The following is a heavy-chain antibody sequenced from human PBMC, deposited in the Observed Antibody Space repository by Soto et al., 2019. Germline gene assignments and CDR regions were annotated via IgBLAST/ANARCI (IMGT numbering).Heavy chain of an antibody. CDR1: GFTFIIYG. V-gene: IGHV3-33*01. D-gene: IGHD1-26*01. CDR2: IWYDGSNK. Sequence: WGSLRLSCAASGFTFIIYGIHCVRHSPGKWLEWVSVIWYDGSNKYYADSVKGRFTISRDNSKNRLYLQMNSLRAEDTAVYYCTRGGIVDPIGFDYWGQGSLVTVSS. J-gene: IGHJ4*02. CDR3: TRGGIVDPIGFDY.